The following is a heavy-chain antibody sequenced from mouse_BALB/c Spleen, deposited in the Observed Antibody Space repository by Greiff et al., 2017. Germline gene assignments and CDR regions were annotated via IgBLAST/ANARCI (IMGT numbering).Heavy chain of an antibody. V-gene: IGHV3-6*02. CDR1: GYSITSGYY. D-gene: IGHD1-1*01. J-gene: IGHJ2*01. Sequence: LMESGPGLVKPSQSLSLTCSVTGYSITSGYYWNWIRQFPGNKLEWMGYISYDGSNNYNPSLKNRISITRDTSKNQFFLKLNSVTTEDTATYYCAPLYYGSSSYYFDYWGQGTTLTVSS. CDR2: ISYDGSN. CDR3: APLYYGSSSYYFDY.